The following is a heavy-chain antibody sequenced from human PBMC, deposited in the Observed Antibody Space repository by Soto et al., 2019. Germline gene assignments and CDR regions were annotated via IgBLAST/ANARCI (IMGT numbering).Heavy chain of an antibody. J-gene: IGHJ4*02. CDR1: GFTFSSYG. D-gene: IGHD6-6*01. CDR2: ISYDGSNK. V-gene: IGHV3-30*18. Sequence: QVQLVESGGGVVQPGRSLRLSCAASGFTFSSYGMHWVRQAPGKGLEWVAVISYDGSNKYYADSVKGRFTISRDNSKNTLYLQMNSLRAEDTAMYYCAKDLEYRDYWGQGTLVTVSS. CDR3: AKDLEYRDY.